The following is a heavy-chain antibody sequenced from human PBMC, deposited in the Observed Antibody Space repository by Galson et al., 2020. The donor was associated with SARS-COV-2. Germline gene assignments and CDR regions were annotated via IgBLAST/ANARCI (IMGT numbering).Heavy chain of an antibody. V-gene: IGHV4-59*08. J-gene: IGHJ4*02. Sequence: ETSETLSLTCTVSGGSITNYYWTWVRQPPGKGLEWIGSFYDSANTNHNPSLKSRVTISKDTSTNQVSLKLSSVTASDTAVYYCARKRYLTGDLDYWGQGIMVTVSS. CDR3: ARKRYLTGDLDY. CDR1: GGSITNYY. D-gene: IGHD7-27*01. CDR2: FYDSANT.